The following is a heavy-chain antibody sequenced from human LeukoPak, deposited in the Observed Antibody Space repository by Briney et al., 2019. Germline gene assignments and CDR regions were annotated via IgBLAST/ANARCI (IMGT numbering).Heavy chain of an antibody. D-gene: IGHD6-13*01. CDR1: GFTFSSYG. CDR3: AKALIAAAGPYYFDY. CDR2: ISYDGSNK. J-gene: IGHJ4*02. V-gene: IGHV3-30*18. Sequence: GGSLRLSCAASGFTFSSYGMHWVRQAPGKGLEWVAVISYDGSNKYYADSVKGRFTISRDNSKNTLYLQMNSLRAEDTAVYYCAKALIAAAGPYYFDYWGQGTLVTVSS.